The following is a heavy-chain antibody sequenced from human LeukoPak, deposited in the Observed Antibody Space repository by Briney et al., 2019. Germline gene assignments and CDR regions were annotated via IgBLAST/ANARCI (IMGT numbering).Heavy chain of an antibody. D-gene: IGHD7-27*01. J-gene: IGHJ4*02. CDR3: ATRKLGNDY. CDR2: IYYTET. V-gene: IGHV4-59*01. CDR1: GGSFTNYY. Sequence: PSETLSLTCGVYGGSFTNYYWSWIRQSPGKGLEWIGYIYYTETSYNPSLKSRVTISADTSKNQFSLKLYSVTAADTAVYYCATRKLGNDYWGQGTLVTVSS.